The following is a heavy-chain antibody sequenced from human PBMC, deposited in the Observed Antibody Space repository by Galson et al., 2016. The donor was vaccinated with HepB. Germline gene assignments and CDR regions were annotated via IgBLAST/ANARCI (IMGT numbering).Heavy chain of an antibody. CDR1: GYTFTTYY. CDR2: INLSADSA. D-gene: IGHD3-22*01. J-gene: IGHJ4*02. Sequence: SVKVSCKASGYTFTTYYLHWVRQAPEQGLEWMAMINLSADSATYAPKFQGRVTVTRDTSTSTAYMELSSLTSEDTAVYYCARALTARTYYDSSGSYCLAYWGQGSLVTVSS. CDR3: ARALTARTYYDSSGSYCLAY. V-gene: IGHV1-46*03.